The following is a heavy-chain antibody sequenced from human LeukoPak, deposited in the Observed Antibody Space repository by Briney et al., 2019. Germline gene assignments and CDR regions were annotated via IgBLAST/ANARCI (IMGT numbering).Heavy chain of an antibody. CDR1: GFTFSSYA. J-gene: IGHJ6*02. V-gene: IGHV3-64*01. CDR2: ISSNGGST. Sequence: GGSLRLSCAASGFTFSSYAMHWVRQAPGKGLEYVSAISSNGGSTYYANSVKGRFTISRGNSKNTLYLQMGSLRAEDMAVYYCARAYSGSYYGYGMDVWGQGTTVTVSS. D-gene: IGHD1-26*01. CDR3: ARAYSGSYYGYGMDV.